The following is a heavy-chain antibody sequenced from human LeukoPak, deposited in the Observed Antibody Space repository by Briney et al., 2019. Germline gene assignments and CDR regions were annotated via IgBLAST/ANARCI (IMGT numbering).Heavy chain of an antibody. Sequence: ASVKVSCKASGYTFTSYYMHWVRQAPGQGLEWMGIINPSGGGTSYAQKFQGRVTMTRDTSTSTVYMELSSLRSEDTAVYYCARSSHYYDSSGYYAPEYYFDYWGQGTLVTVSS. CDR1: GYTFTSYY. D-gene: IGHD3-22*01. J-gene: IGHJ4*02. V-gene: IGHV1-46*01. CDR3: ARSSHYYDSSGYYAPEYYFDY. CDR2: INPSGGGT.